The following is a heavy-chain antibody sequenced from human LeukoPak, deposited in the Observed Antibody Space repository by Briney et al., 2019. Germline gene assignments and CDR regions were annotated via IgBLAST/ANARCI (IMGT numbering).Heavy chain of an antibody. CDR1: GYTLTGYY. J-gene: IGHJ4*02. CDR2: INPNSGGT. CDR3: ARDRGDVEMDTDY. D-gene: IGHD5-24*01. Sequence: ASVKVSCKASGYTLTGYYMHWVRQAPGQGLEWMGWINPNSGGTNYAQKFQGRVTMTRDTSISTAYMELSRLRSDDTAVYYCARDRGDVEMDTDYWGQGTLVTVSS. V-gene: IGHV1-2*02.